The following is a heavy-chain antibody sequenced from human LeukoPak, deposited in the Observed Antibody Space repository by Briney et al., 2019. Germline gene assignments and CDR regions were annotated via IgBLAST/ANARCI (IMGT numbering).Heavy chain of an antibody. V-gene: IGHV4-34*01. CDR2: INHSGST. CDR3: PSGGTVTTLDY. CDR1: GGSFSGYY. D-gene: IGHD4-17*01. Sequence: SETLSLTCAVYGGSFSGYYWSWIRQPPGKGLEWIGEINHSGSTNYNPSLKSRVTISVDTSKNQFSLKLSSVTAADTAVYYCPSGGTVTTLDYWGQGTLVTVSS. J-gene: IGHJ4*02.